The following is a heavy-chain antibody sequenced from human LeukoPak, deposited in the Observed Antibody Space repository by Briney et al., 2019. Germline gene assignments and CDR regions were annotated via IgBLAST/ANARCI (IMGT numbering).Heavy chain of an antibody. CDR2: IYPGDSGT. CDR3: ARPAYGSGSQPPDY. J-gene: IGHJ4*02. V-gene: IGHV5-51*01. D-gene: IGHD3-10*01. CDR1: GYSFTSYW. Sequence: PGESLKISCKGSGYSFTSYWIGWVRQMPGKGLEWMGIIYPGDSGTRYSPSFQGQVTISADKSINTAYLQWSSLKASDTAMYYCARPAYGSGSQPPDYWGQGTMVIVSS.